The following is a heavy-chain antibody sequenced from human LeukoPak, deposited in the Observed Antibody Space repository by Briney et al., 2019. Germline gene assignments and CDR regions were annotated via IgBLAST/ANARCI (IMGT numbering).Heavy chain of an antibody. V-gene: IGHV3-74*01. D-gene: IGHD6-13*01. J-gene: IGHJ6*02. CDR2: IRNDGGET. CDR1: GFTFSDHW. CDR3: ARDRKQHPGKMDV. Sequence: GGSLRLSCVGSGFTFSDHWMHWVRQAPGKGLVWVSRIRNDGGETNYADSVKGRFTISRDNAKNSLYLQMNSLRAEDTAVYYCARDRKQHPGKMDVWGQGTTVTVSS.